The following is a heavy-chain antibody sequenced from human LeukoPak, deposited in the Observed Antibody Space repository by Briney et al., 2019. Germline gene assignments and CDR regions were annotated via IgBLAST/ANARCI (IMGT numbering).Heavy chain of an antibody. Sequence: PGGSLRLSCSASGFTFSSYAMHWVRQAPGKGLEYVSAISSNGGSTYYADPVKGRFTISRDNSKNTLYLQMSSLRAEDTAVYYCVKGWEQWLVGGYFDYWGQGTLVTVSS. J-gene: IGHJ4*02. CDR1: GFTFSSYA. CDR3: VKGWEQWLVGGYFDY. D-gene: IGHD6-19*01. V-gene: IGHV3-64D*09. CDR2: ISSNGGST.